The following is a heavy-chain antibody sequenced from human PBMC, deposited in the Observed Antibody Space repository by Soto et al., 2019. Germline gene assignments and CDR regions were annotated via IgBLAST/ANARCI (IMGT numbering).Heavy chain of an antibody. CDR1: GFSISVFY. CDR2: IYNNWRT. J-gene: IGHJ3*02. Sequence: LSTXSLTCTFSGFSISVFYFSWIRQPPGKGLEFIAYIYNNWRTNYNPSLRSRVSISVDTSTNHISLKVISVTAADTAIYYCERGRDGYNFDYFDIWGQGTMV. V-gene: IGHV4-59*01. CDR3: ERGRDGYNFDYFDI. D-gene: IGHD3-9*01.